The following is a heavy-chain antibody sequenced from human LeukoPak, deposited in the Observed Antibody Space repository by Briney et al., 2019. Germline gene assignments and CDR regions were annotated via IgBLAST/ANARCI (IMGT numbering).Heavy chain of an antibody. CDR2: INHSGIT. V-gene: IGHV4-34*01. CDR1: GASFCGYY. D-gene: IGHD2-15*01. CDR3: AISHKSLLLDY. J-gene: IGHJ4*02. Sequence: SETLSLTCAFYGASFCGYYWRWIRQPPGKGLEGIGEINHSGITTYNPSLKSRVTISVEASTKQFSLKLNSVTAADTAVYYCAISHKSLLLDYCRQGTLVTVSS.